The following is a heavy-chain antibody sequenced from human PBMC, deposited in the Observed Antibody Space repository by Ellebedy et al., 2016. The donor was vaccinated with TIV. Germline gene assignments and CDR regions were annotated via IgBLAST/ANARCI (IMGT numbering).Heavy chain of an antibody. CDR3: ARKGYCSSTSCYRSGAFDI. Sequence: AASVKVSCKASGYTFTSYYMHWVRQAPGQGLEWMGIINPSGGSTSYAQKFQGRVTMTRDTSTSTVYMELSSLRSEDTAVYYCARKGYCSSTSCYRSGAFDIWGQGTMVTVSS. V-gene: IGHV1-46*01. CDR2: INPSGGST. CDR1: GYTFTSYY. D-gene: IGHD2-2*01. J-gene: IGHJ3*02.